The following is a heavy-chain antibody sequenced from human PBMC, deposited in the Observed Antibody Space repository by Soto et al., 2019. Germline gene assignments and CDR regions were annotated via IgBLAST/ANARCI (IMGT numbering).Heavy chain of an antibody. V-gene: IGHV4-39*01. J-gene: IGHJ6*02. Sequence: SETLSLTCTVSCGSISSSSYYWGWIRQPPGKGLEWIGSIYYSGSTYYNPSLKSRVTISVDTSKNQFSLKLSSVTAADTAVYYCARGAMRYYYYYGMDVWGQGTTVTVSS. CDR2: IYYSGST. CDR1: CGSISSSSYY. D-gene: IGHD3-16*01. CDR3: ARGAMRYYYYYGMDV.